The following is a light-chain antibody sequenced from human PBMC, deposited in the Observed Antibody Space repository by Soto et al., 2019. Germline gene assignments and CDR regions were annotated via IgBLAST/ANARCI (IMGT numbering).Light chain of an antibody. CDR1: QGISTY. V-gene: IGKV1-27*01. J-gene: IGKJ1*01. CDR2: AAS. CDR3: QQHNSAHKWR. Sequence: IQMTHSPCSRAASVLGGGTSTCRASQGISTYLAWYQQKPGKVPKLLIYAASTLQSGVPYRFSGSGSGTDFTLTISRLQPEDVANYYCQQHNSAHKWRCGQGPKV.